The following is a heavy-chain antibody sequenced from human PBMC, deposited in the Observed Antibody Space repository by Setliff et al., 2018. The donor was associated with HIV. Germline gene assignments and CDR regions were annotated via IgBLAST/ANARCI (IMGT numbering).Heavy chain of an antibody. CDR1: GGSININNYY. V-gene: IGHV4-39*01. CDR3: ARIVRWELVATSTFFYYYMDV. CDR2: IYYSGAT. Sequence: SETLSLTCTVSGGSININNYYWGWIRQPPGKGLEWIGSIYYSGATYYKPSLKSRLTIAIDTSKNQFSLKLRSVTAADTAVYYCARIVRWELVATSTFFYYYMDVWGKGTTVTVSS. D-gene: IGHD1-26*01. J-gene: IGHJ6*03.